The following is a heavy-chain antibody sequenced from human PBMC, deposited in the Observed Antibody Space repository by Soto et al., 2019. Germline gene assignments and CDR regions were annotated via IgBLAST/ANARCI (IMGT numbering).Heavy chain of an antibody. CDR3: ARGGVGYCSGGSCPRSWFDP. CDR2: ISAYNGNT. D-gene: IGHD2-15*01. V-gene: IGHV1-18*01. CDR1: GYTFTNYG. Sequence: QVQLVQSGAEVKKPGASVKVSCKTSGYTFTNYGITWVRQAPGQGLAGMGWISAYNGNTEYAQKVQGRVTMTTETSTSTAYMELRSLRSDDTAVYYCARGGVGYCSGGSCPRSWFDPWGQGTLVTVSS. J-gene: IGHJ5*02.